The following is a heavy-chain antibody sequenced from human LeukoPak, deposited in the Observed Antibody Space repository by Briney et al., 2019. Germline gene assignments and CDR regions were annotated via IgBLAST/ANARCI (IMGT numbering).Heavy chain of an antibody. V-gene: IGHV3-7*04. CDR1: GFTFSLYW. Sequence: GGSLRLSCAASGFTFSLYWMTWVRQAPGKGLGWVANIKQDGSEKNYVDSVKGRFTISRDNAKNSLYLQMNSLRAEDTAVYYCARGSYYQYDYWGQGTLVTVSS. D-gene: IGHD3-10*01. CDR3: ARGSYYQYDY. J-gene: IGHJ4*02. CDR2: IKQDGSEK.